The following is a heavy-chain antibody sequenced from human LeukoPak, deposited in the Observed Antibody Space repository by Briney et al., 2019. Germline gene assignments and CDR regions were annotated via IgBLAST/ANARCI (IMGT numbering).Heavy chain of an antibody. V-gene: IGHV3-23*01. D-gene: IGHD1-26*01. Sequence: GGSLRLSCAASGFTFSSYAMSWVRQAPGKGLEWVSAISGSGGSTYYADSVKGRFTISRDNSKNTLYLQMNSLRVEDTAVYYCAKGVGSNSYYFDYWGQGTLVTVSS. J-gene: IGHJ4*02. CDR3: AKGVGSNSYYFDY. CDR2: ISGSGGST. CDR1: GFTFSSYA.